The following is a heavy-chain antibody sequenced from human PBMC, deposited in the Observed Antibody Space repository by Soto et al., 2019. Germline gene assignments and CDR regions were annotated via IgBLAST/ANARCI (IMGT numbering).Heavy chain of an antibody. D-gene: IGHD6-6*01. V-gene: IGHV4-61*08. Sequence: SETLSLTCTVSGGSISSGGYYWSWIRQHPGKGLEWIGYIYYSGSTNYNPSLKSRVTISVDTSKNQFSLKLSSVTAADTAVYYCARAFEYSSSYDYWGQGTLVTVSS. J-gene: IGHJ4*02. CDR1: GGSISSGGYY. CDR3: ARAFEYSSSYDY. CDR2: IYYSGST.